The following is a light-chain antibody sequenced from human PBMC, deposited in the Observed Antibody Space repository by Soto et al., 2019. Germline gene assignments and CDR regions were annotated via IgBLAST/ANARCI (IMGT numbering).Light chain of an antibody. CDR3: APFEGNPTFLV. CDR2: EVN. J-gene: IGLJ1*01. Sequence: QSALTQPASMSGSPGQSITISCTGTSSDVGSYYPVSWFQQHPGKAPKLIFYEVNKRPSGFSDRFSGSKSGNSASLTISGLQFADEVEYYCAPFEGNPTFLVFGTGTKLTAL. CDR1: SSDVGSYYP. V-gene: IGLV2-23*02.